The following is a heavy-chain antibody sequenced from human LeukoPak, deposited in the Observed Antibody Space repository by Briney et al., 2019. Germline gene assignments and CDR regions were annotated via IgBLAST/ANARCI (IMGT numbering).Heavy chain of an antibody. V-gene: IGHV3-23*01. D-gene: IGHD3-22*01. Sequence: GGSLRLSCAASGFTFSSYGMSWVRQAPGKGLEWVSAVSGSGGSTYYADSVKGRFTISRDNSKNTLYLQMNSLRAEDTAVYYCAKYLLGYYDSSGYPSGFDYWGQGTLVTVSS. CDR2: VSGSGGST. CDR1: GFTFSSYG. CDR3: AKYLLGYYDSSGYPSGFDY. J-gene: IGHJ4*02.